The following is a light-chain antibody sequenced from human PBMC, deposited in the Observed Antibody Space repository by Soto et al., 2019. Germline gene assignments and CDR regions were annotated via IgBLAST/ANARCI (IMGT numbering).Light chain of an antibody. CDR3: SSYTSSSTLPVV. CDR1: SSDVGGYNY. J-gene: IGLJ2*01. V-gene: IGLV2-14*01. Sequence: QSALTQPASVSGSPGQSITISCTGTSSDVGGYNYVSWYQQHPGKAPKLMIYDVSNRPSGVSNRFSGSESGNTASLTISGLQAEDEADYYCSSYTSSSTLPVVFGGGTKLTVL. CDR2: DVS.